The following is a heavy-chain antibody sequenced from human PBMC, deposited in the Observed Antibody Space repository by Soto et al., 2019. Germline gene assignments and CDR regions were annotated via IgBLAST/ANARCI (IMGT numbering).Heavy chain of an antibody. J-gene: IGHJ4*02. V-gene: IGHV1-69*13. D-gene: IGHD3-3*01. CDR1: GGTFSSYA. CDR3: ARDKGSVNYDFWSGYPRNLDY. CDR2: IIPIFGTA. Sequence: SVKVSCKASGGTFSSYAISWVRQAPGQGLEWMGGIIPIFGTANYAQKFQGRVTITADESTSTAYMELSSLRSDDTAVYYCARDKGSVNYDFWSGYPRNLDYWGQGTLVTVSS.